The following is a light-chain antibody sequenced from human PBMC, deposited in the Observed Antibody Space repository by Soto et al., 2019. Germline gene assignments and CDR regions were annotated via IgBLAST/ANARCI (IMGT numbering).Light chain of an antibody. Sequence: EIVLTQSPGTLSLSPGERATLSCRASQSVSSNYLAWYQQKPGQDPRLLIYGSASRATGIQDRFSGSGSGTDITLTISRLEPEDSAVYYCQQYGGSPTFGQGTKLEIK. CDR3: QQYGGSPT. V-gene: IGKV3-20*01. CDR1: QSVSSNY. J-gene: IGKJ2*01. CDR2: GSA.